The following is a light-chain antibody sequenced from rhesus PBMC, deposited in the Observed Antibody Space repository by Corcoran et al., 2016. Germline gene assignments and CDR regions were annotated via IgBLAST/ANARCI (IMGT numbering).Light chain of an antibody. Sequence: DIQMSQSPSSLSASVGDKVTITCRASQGISNALAWYQQKPGKAPKLLIYLTSNLESGVPSRFSGSRSGTDFSLTISSLQPEDFATYYGQQGYSRPSSFGQGTKVEMK. CDR3: QQGYSRPSS. CDR1: QGISNA. CDR2: LTS. J-gene: IGKJ2*01. V-gene: IGKV1-33*01.